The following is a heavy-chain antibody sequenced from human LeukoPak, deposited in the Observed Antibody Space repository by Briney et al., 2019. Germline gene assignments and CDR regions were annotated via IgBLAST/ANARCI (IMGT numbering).Heavy chain of an antibody. CDR1: GYTFTSYD. CDR2: MNPNSGNT. Sequence: GASVKVSCKASGYTFTSYDINWVRQATGQGLEWMGWMNPNSGNTGYAQKFQGRVTMTRNTSISTAYMELSSLRSEDTAVYYCAREGRGGIAAATGADYYGMDVWGQGTTVTVSS. J-gene: IGHJ6*02. CDR3: AREGRGGIAAATGADYYGMDV. V-gene: IGHV1-8*01. D-gene: IGHD6-13*01.